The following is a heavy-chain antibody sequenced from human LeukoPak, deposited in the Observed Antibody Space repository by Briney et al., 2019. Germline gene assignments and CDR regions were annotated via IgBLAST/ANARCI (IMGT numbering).Heavy chain of an antibody. Sequence: GGSLRLSCAASGFTFSSYAMSWVRQAPGKGLEWVSAISGSGGSTYYADSVRGRFTIPRDNSKNTLYLQMNSLRAEDTAVYYCATPRSSTSYFPFDYWGQGTLVTVSS. J-gene: IGHJ4*02. D-gene: IGHD2-2*01. V-gene: IGHV3-23*01. CDR2: ISGSGGST. CDR1: GFTFSSYA. CDR3: ATPRSSTSYFPFDY.